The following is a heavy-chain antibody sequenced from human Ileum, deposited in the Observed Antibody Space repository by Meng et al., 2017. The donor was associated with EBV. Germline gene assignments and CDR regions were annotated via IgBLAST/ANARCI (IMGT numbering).Heavy chain of an antibody. D-gene: IGHD3-10*01. CDR1: GGSFSGYY. CDR2: INHSGST. V-gene: IGHV4-34*01. Sequence: QVQLQQWGAGPLRPSETLSLPCAVYGGSFSGYYWSWIRQPPGKGLEWIGEINHSGSTNYNPSLKSRVTISVDTSKNQFSLKLSSVTAADTAVYYCARGNKVSDRGFDYWGQGTLVTVSS. J-gene: IGHJ4*02. CDR3: ARGNKVSDRGFDY.